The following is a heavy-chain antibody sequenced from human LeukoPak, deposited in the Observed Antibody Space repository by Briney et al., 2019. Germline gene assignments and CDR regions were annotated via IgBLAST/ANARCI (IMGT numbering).Heavy chain of an antibody. CDR1: GYTFTGYY. CDR2: INPNGGGT. Sequence: ASAKVSCKASGYTFTGYYMHWVRQAPGQGLEWMGWINPNGGGTNYAQKFQGRVTMTRDTSISTAYMELSRLRSDDTAVYYCAYYSSSWIGTDYWGQGTLVTVSS. J-gene: IGHJ4*02. CDR3: AYYSSSWIGTDY. V-gene: IGHV1-2*02. D-gene: IGHD6-13*01.